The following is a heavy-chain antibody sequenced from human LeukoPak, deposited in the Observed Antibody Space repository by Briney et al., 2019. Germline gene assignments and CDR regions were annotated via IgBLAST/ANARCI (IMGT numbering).Heavy chain of an antibody. CDR3: ALPDSGYGSPFDY. CDR2: IIPILGIA. J-gene: IGHJ4*02. Sequence: ASVKVSCKASGGTFSSYAISWVRQAPGQGLEWMGRIIPILGIANYAQKFQGRVTITADKSTSTAYMELSSLRSEDTAVYYCALPDSGYGSPFDYWGQGTLVTVSS. D-gene: IGHD5-12*01. V-gene: IGHV1-69*04. CDR1: GGTFSSYA.